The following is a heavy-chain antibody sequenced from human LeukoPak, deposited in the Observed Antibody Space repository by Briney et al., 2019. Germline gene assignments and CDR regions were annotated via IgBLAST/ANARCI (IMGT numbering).Heavy chain of an antibody. Sequence: GGSLRLSCAASGFSFRSHWMHWVRQAPGKGLVWVSRINSYGSSTLYVDSVRGLFTISRDNAKNTLYLQMNSLRAEDTAVYYCTTHTTTMGNFDYWGQGTLVTVSS. J-gene: IGHJ4*02. D-gene: IGHD4-23*01. CDR1: GFSFRSHW. CDR3: TTHTTTMGNFDY. CDR2: INSYGSST. V-gene: IGHV3-74*01.